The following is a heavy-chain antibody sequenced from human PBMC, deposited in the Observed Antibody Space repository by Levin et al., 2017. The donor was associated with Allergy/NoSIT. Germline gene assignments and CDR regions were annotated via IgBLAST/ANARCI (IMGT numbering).Heavy chain of an antibody. Sequence: SETLSLTCAVSGGSISSGGYSCSWIRQPPGKGLEWIGNIYLSGSTNDNPSLKSRVTMSVDRPKNQFSLKLIYVTAADTAVYYCARVAGYSYGYYFDYWGPGTLVTVSS. V-gene: IGHV4-30-2*01. D-gene: IGHD5-18*01. CDR1: GGSISSGGYS. CDR3: ARVAGYSYGYYFDY. CDR2: IYLSGST. J-gene: IGHJ4*02.